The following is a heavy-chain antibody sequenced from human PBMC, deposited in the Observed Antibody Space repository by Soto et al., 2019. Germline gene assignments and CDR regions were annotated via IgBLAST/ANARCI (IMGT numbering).Heavy chain of an antibody. CDR1: GGSISSSSFY. CDR2: MYYSGTT. Sequence: QLQLQESGPGLVKPSETLSLTCTVSGGSISSSSFYWGWIRQPPGKGLEWIGSMYYSGTTYYNPSLKSRVTISVDTSKNQFSLKLSSVTAADTAVYYCARLNERRGAFDIWGQGTMVTVSS. J-gene: IGHJ3*02. CDR3: ARLNERRGAFDI. V-gene: IGHV4-39*01. D-gene: IGHD1-1*01.